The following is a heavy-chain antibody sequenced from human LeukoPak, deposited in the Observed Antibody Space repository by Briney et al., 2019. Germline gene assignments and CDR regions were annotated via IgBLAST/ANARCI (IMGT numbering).Heavy chain of an antibody. J-gene: IGHJ4*02. CDR2: IKQDGSEK. V-gene: IGHV3-7*03. CDR1: GFTFSSYW. Sequence: GGSLRLSCAASGFTFSSYWMSWVRQAPGKGLEWVANIKQDGSEKYYVDSVKGRFTISRDNSKNTLYLQMNSLRAEDTAIYYCARDRSGSTHWGQGSLVTVSS. D-gene: IGHD1-26*01. CDR3: ARDRSGSTH.